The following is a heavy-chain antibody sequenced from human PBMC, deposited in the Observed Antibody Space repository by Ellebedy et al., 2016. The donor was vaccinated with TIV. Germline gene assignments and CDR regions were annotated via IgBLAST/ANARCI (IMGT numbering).Heavy chain of an antibody. D-gene: IGHD3-10*01. CDR2: ILTGVENI. J-gene: IGHJ4*01. CDR3: ARDSVFLDGSYLDH. Sequence: AASVKVSCKASGYTFTDYVIHWVRQAPGQRPEWMGRILTGVENIIYAPAFQGRITMTKDTSANTAYMEVRSLRVEDTAVYYCARDSVFLDGSYLDHWGQGTLVTVSS. V-gene: IGHV1-3*04. CDR1: GYTFTDYV.